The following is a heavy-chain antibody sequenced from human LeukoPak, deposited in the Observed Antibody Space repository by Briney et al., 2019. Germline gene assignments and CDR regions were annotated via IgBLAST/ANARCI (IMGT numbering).Heavy chain of an antibody. CDR3: ARDGSDGENRGDWFDP. D-gene: IGHD4-17*01. CDR1: GFTFSSYA. J-gene: IGHJ5*02. V-gene: IGHV3-30*04. Sequence: PGGSLRLACAASGFTFSSYAMHWVRQAPGKGLEWVAVISYDGSNKYYADSVKGRFTISRDNSKNTLYLQMNSLRAEDTAVYYCARDGSDGENRGDWFDPWGQGTLVTVSS. CDR2: ISYDGSNK.